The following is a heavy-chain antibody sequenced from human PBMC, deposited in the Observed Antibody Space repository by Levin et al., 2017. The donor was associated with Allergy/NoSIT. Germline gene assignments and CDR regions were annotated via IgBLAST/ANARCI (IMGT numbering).Heavy chain of an antibody. Sequence: LSLTCAASGFTFDDSAMHWVRPAPGKGLEWVSGISWNSNRKDYADSVKGRFTISRDNAKNSLYLQMNSLRPEDTAFYYCAKDRASNWYDTWFDPWGQGTLVTVSS. CDR1: GFTFDDSA. D-gene: IGHD1-1*01. J-gene: IGHJ5*02. CDR3: AKDRASNWYDTWFDP. V-gene: IGHV3-9*01. CDR2: ISWNSNRK.